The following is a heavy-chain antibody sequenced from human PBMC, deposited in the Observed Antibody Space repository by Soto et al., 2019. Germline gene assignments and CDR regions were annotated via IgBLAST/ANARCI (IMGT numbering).Heavy chain of an antibody. D-gene: IGHD3-10*01. CDR1: GFTFSSYV. J-gene: IGHJ6*02. Sequence: PGGSLRLSCVVSGFTFSSYVMHWVRQAPGKGLEWLAVISNDGRKIYYADSVKGRLIISRDNSKNTLYLQMNSLSVEDTAVYYCARVSAREYYYGMDVWGQGTTVTAP. V-gene: IGHV3-30*04. CDR2: ISNDGRKI. CDR3: ARVSAREYYYGMDV.